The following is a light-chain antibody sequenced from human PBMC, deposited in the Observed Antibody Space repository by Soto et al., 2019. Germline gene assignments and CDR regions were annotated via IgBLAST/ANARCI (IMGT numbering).Light chain of an antibody. J-gene: IGLJ1*01. Sequence: QSVLTQPASVSGSPGQSITISCTGTSSDVGGYTYVSWYQQHPGKAPKLMIYDVSNRPSGVSYRFSGSKSGNTASLTISGLQAEDEADYYCSSYTSSSTPGVFGTGTKVTVL. V-gene: IGLV2-14*01. CDR2: DVS. CDR3: SSYTSSSTPGV. CDR1: SSDVGGYTY.